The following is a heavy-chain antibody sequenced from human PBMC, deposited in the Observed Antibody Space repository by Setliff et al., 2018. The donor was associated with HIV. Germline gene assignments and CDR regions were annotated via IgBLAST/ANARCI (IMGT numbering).Heavy chain of an antibody. CDR3: AAQDLDLVKYYYMDY. J-gene: IGHJ4*02. CDR2: LSSKGQA. V-gene: IGHV4-39*07. Sequence: SETLSFTCTVSGGSISRSTHHWAWIRQPPGKGLEWIGALSSKGQAYYNPSLKSRVAISIDSSKNLFSLRLDSLTAADTAVYYCAAQDLDLVKYYYMDYWGPGALVTSPQ. D-gene: IGHD2-21*01. CDR1: GGSISRSTHH.